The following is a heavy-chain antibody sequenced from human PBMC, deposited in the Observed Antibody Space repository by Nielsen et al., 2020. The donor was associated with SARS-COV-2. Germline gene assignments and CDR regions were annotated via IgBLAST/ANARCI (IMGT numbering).Heavy chain of an antibody. CDR2: IWYDGSNK. CDR1: GFTFSSYG. V-gene: IGHV3-33*01. J-gene: IGHJ4*02. D-gene: IGHD5-12*01. CDR3: ARAVRRGYDEAFDY. Sequence: GESLKISCAASGFTFSSYGMHWVRQAPGKGLEWVAVIWYDGSNKYYADSLKGRFTISRDNSKNTLYLQMNSLRADDTAVYYCARAVRRGYDEAFDYWGQGALVTVSS.